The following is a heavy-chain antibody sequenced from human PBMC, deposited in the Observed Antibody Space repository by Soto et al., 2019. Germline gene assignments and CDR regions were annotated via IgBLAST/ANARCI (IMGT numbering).Heavy chain of an antibody. V-gene: IGHV3-30-3*01. Sequence: GSLRLSCAATGFTFSSHAMNWVRQAPGKGLEWVSVISFDGTNKYYAESVRGRYSISRDNSKKVLYLDMNSLRPDDTAIYYCARAHGPYYDSSYYGLARNYFDYWGQGALVTVSS. CDR2: ISFDGTNK. CDR1: GFTFSSHA. CDR3: ARAHGPYYDSSYYGLARNYFDY. J-gene: IGHJ4*02. D-gene: IGHD3-22*01.